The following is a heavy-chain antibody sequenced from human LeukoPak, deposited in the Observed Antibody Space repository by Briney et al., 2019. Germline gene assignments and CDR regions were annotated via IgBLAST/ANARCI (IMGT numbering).Heavy chain of an antibody. CDR1: GGSISSYY. CDR3: ARGDFWSGYTFDY. CDR2: IYYSGST. Sequence: SETLSLTCTVSGGSISSYYWSWIRQPPGKGLEWIGYIYYSGSTNYNPSLKSRVTISVDTSKNQFSLKLSSVTAADTAVYYCARGDFWSGYTFDYWGQGTLVTVSS. J-gene: IGHJ4*02. V-gene: IGHV4-59*01. D-gene: IGHD3-3*01.